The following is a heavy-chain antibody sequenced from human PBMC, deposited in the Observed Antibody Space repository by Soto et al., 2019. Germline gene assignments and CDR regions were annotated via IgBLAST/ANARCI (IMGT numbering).Heavy chain of an antibody. CDR2: IYYSGST. V-gene: IGHV4-59*01. D-gene: IGHD4-17*01. J-gene: IGHJ5*02. CDR3: ARESTVTTRGNWFDP. Sequence: QVQLQESGPGLVKPSETLSLTCTVSGGSISSYYWSWIRQPPGKGLEWIGYIYYSGSTNYNPSLKSRVTLSVDTSKNQFSLKLSSVTAADTAVYYCARESTVTTRGNWFDPWGQGTLVTVSS. CDR1: GGSISSYY.